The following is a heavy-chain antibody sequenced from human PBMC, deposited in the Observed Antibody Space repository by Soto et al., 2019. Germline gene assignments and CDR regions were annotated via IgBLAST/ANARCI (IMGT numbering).Heavy chain of an antibody. V-gene: IGHV3-7*01. J-gene: IGHJ4*02. Sequence: EVQLVESGGGLVQPGGSLRLSCAASGFIFNNYWMTWVRQAPGKGLEWVANIKQDGSEKYYVDSVKGRFTISRDTAKNSLYLQTNSLRAYDTAVYYCARDAYYDESSGYFDYWGQGTVVTVSS. CDR2: IKQDGSEK. CDR3: ARDAYYDESSGYFDY. CDR1: GFIFNNYW. D-gene: IGHD3-22*01.